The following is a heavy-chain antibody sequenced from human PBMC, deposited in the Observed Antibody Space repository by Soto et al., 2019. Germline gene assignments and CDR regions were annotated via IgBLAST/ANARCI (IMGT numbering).Heavy chain of an antibody. V-gene: IGHV1-18*01. CDR3: ASARYHYDSSCYSHGGYCDY. D-gene: IGHD3-22*01. Sequence: GSAVKVSCKASGYTFTSYGISWVRQAPGQGLEWMGWISAYNGNTNYAQKLQGRVTMTTDTSTSTAYMELRSLRSDDTAVYYCASARYHYDSSCYSHGGYCDYWG. CDR1: GYTFTSYG. CDR2: ISAYNGNT. J-gene: IGHJ4*01.